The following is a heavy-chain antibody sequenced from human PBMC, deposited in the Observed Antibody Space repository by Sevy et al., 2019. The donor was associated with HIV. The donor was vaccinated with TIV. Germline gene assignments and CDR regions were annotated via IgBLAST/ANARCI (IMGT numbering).Heavy chain of an antibody. Sequence: EGSLRLSCEASGFTFSSYGMHWVHQAPGKALEWVTFIGYDGSTKYYADSVKGRFTISRDNSKNTVFLQMNSLRVEDTAVYYCAKGLGTLQGALLSDDVWGQGTMVTVSS. J-gene: IGHJ3*01. V-gene: IGHV3-30*02. CDR3: AKGLGTLQGALLSDDV. CDR1: GFTFSSYG. CDR2: IGYDGSTK. D-gene: IGHD1-26*01.